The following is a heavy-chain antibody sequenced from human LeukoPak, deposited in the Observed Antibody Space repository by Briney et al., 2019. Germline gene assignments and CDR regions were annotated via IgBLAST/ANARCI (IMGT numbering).Heavy chain of an antibody. V-gene: IGHV3-33*06. Sequence: GGSLRLSCAASGFTFSSYGMHGVRQAPGKGLEGVAVIWYDGSNKYYADSVKGRFTISRDNSKNTLYLQMNSLRAEDTAVYYCAKEGSYPFDYWGQGTLVTVSS. CDR3: AKEGSYPFDY. J-gene: IGHJ4*02. D-gene: IGHD5-18*01. CDR2: IWYDGSNK. CDR1: GFTFSSYG.